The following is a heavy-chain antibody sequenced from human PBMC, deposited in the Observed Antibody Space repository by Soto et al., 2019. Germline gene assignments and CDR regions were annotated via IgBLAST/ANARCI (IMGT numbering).Heavy chain of an antibody. J-gene: IGHJ6*02. CDR3: AKYRLGKHAYYYYGMDV. CDR1: GFTFSSYA. Sequence: PGGSLRLSCAASGFTFSSYAMSWVRQAPGKGLEWVSAISGSGGSTYYADSVKGRFTISRDNSKNTLYLQMNSLRAEDTAVYYCAKYRLGKHAYYYYGMDVWGQGTTVTVSS. V-gene: IGHV3-23*01. D-gene: IGHD2-2*01. CDR2: ISGSGGST.